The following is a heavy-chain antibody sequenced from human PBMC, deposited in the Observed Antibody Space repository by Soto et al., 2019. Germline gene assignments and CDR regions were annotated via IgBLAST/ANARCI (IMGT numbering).Heavy chain of an antibody. CDR3: ARCPVYYDFWSGPVLPDY. J-gene: IGHJ4*02. D-gene: IGHD3-3*01. V-gene: IGHV5-51*01. CDR2: ISPEDSNT. Sequence: PGESLKISCTASGYRFTNYWVGWVRQMPGKGLEWMGVISPEDSNTRYSPSFQGQVTISADKSFTTAYLQWSSLKASDTAMYYCARCPVYYDFWSGPVLPDYWGQGTLVTVSS. CDR1: GYRFTNYW.